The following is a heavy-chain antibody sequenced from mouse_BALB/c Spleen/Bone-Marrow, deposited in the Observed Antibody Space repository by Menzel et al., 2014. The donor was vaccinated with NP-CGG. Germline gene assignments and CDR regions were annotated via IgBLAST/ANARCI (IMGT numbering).Heavy chain of an antibody. J-gene: IGHJ4*01. CDR3: ARYGNYYYAIDY. Sequence: VQLQQSGAELVKPGASVKLSCTASGFNIKDTYMHWVKQRPEQGLEWIGRIDPANGNTKYDPKFQGKATITVDTSSNTAYLQLNSLTSEDSAVYYCARYGNYYYAIDYWGQGTSVTVSS. CDR1: GFNIKDTY. CDR2: IDPANGNT. V-gene: IGHV14-3*02. D-gene: IGHD2-1*01.